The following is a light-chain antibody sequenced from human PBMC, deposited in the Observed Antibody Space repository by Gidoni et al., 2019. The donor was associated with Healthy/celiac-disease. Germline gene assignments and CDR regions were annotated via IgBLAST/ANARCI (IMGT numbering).Light chain of an antibody. CDR2: GNS. Sequence: QSVLTQPPSVFGAPGQRVTISCTGSSSNIGAGYDVHWYQQLPGTAPKLLIYGNSKRRSGVPDRFSGSKSGTSASLAITGLQAEDEADYYCQSYDSSLSGSKVFGTGTKVTVL. CDR3: QSYDSSLSGSKV. V-gene: IGLV1-40*01. CDR1: SSNIGAGYD. J-gene: IGLJ1*01.